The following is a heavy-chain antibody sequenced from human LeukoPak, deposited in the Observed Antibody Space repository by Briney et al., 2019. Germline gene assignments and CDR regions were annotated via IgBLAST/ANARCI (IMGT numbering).Heavy chain of an antibody. D-gene: IGHD6-6*01. CDR2: IYSGGST. CDR3: ARDGVYSSSSVDY. J-gene: IGHJ4*02. CDR1: GFNVSSNY. Sequence: GGSLRLSCAASGFNVSSNYMSWVRQAPGKGLEWVSVIYSGGSTYYADSVKGRFTISRHNSKNTLYLQMNSLRAEDTAVYYCARDGVYSSSSVDYWGQGTLVTVSS. V-gene: IGHV3-53*04.